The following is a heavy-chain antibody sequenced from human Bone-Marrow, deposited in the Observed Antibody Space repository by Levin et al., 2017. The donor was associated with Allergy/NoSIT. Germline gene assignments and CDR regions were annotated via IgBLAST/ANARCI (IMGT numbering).Heavy chain of an antibody. V-gene: IGHV3-33*01. CDR1: GFTFSSYG. CDR3: ARTYYYDSSGYYYPDY. CDR2: IWYDGSNK. D-gene: IGHD3-22*01. J-gene: IGHJ4*02. Sequence: PGGSLRLSCAASGFTFSSYGMHWVRQAPGKGLEWVAVIWYDGSNKYYADSVKGRFTISRDNSKNTLYLQMNSLRAEDTAVYYCARTYYYDSSGYYYPDYWGQGTLVTVSS.